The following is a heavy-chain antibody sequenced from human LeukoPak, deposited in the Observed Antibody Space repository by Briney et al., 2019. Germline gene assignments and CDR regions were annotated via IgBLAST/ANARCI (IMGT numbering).Heavy chain of an antibody. CDR2: IGGSGSSL. Sequence: GVLRLSCAASGFTFSSSAMNWVRQAPGTGLEWVSSIGGSGSSLHYAASVKGRFTISRDTSKNTLYLQMNNLGVDDTAVYYCAKGGWGYYQDFDFWGQGILVTVSS. CDR3: AKGGWGYYQDFDF. D-gene: IGHD1-26*01. V-gene: IGHV3-23*01. J-gene: IGHJ4*02. CDR1: GFTFSSSA.